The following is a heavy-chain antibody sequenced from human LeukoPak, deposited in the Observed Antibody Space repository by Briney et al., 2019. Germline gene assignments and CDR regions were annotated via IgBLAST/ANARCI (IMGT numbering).Heavy chain of an antibody. D-gene: IGHD3-22*01. Sequence: SETLSLTCSVSGDSITGYYWGWIRQPPGKGLEWIGNIYYTGNTYYNSSLKSRVTISLDTSKNQFSLKVISVTAADTAAYYCTKSDGCGLIRICGRGTMVTVSS. J-gene: IGHJ3*02. CDR1: GDSITGYY. V-gene: IGHV4-39*07. CDR2: IYYTGNT. CDR3: TKSDGCGLIRI.